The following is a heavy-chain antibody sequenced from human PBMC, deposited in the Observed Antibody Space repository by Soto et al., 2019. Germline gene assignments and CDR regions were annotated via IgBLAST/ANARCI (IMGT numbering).Heavy chain of an antibody. V-gene: IGHV1-46*01. CDR3: AADSSSSLYYYYYGMDV. D-gene: IGHD6-6*01. CDR2: INPSGGST. Sequence: ASVKVSCKASGYTFTSYYMHWVRQAPGQGLEWMGIINPSGGSTSYAQKFQGRVTMTRDTSTSTVYMELSSLRSEDTAVYYCAADSSSSLYYYYYGMDVWGQGTTVTVSS. J-gene: IGHJ6*02. CDR1: GYTFTSYY.